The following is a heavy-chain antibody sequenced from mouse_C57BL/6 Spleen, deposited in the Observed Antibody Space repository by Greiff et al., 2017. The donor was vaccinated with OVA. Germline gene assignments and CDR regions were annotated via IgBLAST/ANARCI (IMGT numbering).Heavy chain of an antibody. Sequence: EVMLVESGGDLVKPGGSLKLSCAASGFTFSSYGMSWVRQTPDKRLEWVATISSGGSYTYYPDSVKGRFTISRDNAKNTLYLQMSSLKSEDTAMYYCARQYYDGRRGSGAWFAYWGQGTLVTVSA. CDR2: ISSGGSYT. CDR1: GFTFSSYG. J-gene: IGHJ3*01. V-gene: IGHV5-6*02. D-gene: IGHD1-1*01. CDR3: ARQYYDGRRGSGAWFAY.